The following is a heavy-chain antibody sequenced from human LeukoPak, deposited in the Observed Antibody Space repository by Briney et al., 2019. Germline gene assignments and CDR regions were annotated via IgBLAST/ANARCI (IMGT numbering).Heavy chain of an antibody. D-gene: IGHD6-13*01. J-gene: IGHJ6*02. Sequence: TSETLSLTCTVSGGSISSSSYYWGWIRQPPGKGLEWIGSIYYSGSTYYNPSLKSRVTISVDTSKNQFSLKLSSVTAADTAVYYCASPLVQYSSSSYYYYGMDVWGQGTTVTVSS. CDR1: GGSISSSSYY. CDR2: IYYSGST. V-gene: IGHV4-39*01. CDR3: ASPLVQYSSSSYYYYGMDV.